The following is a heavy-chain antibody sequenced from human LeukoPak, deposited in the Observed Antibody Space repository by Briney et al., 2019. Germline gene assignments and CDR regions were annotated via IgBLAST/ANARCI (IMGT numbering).Heavy chain of an antibody. CDR2: IYYSGST. Sequence: SETLSLTCTVSGGSISSYYWSWIRQPPGKGLEWIGYIYYSGSTNYNPSLKSRVTISVDTSKNQFSLKLSSVTAADTAVYYCAPGIFDWFTREEYYFDYWGQGTLVTVSS. CDR3: APGIFDWFTREEYYFDY. V-gene: IGHV4-59*08. D-gene: IGHD3-9*01. CDR1: GGSISSYY. J-gene: IGHJ4*02.